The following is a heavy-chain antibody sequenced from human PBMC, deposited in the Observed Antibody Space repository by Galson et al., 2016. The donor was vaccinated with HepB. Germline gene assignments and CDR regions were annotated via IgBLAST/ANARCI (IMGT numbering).Heavy chain of an antibody. V-gene: IGHV3-13*05. CDR1: GFIFRNHD. Sequence: SLRLSCAASGFIFRNHDIHWVRQATGKRLEWVSAVDIHGVPYYSDSVKGRFTVSRENSKNSLYLEMNSLGAGGTAIYYCAREVGQLGYWYFDLWGRGSLVTVSS. CDR3: AREVGQLGYWYFDL. D-gene: IGHD5-24*01. J-gene: IGHJ2*01. CDR2: VDIHGVP.